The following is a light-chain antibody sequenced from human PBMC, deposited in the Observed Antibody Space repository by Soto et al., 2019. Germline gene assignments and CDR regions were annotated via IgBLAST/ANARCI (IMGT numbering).Light chain of an antibody. CDR1: QSVSSSY. Sequence: EILLTQSPGTLSLSPGERATLSCRASQSVSSSYLAWYQQKPGQAPRLLIYGASSRATGIPDRFSGSGSGTDFTLTISRLEPEDFAVYYCQQYSSSTITFGQGTRLEIK. V-gene: IGKV3-20*01. J-gene: IGKJ5*01. CDR3: QQYSSSTIT. CDR2: GAS.